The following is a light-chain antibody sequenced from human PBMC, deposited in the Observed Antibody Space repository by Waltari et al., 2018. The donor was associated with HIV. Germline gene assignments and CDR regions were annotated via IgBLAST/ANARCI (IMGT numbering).Light chain of an antibody. CDR3: STWDDSLKDVL. J-gene: IGLJ2*01. CDR2: RDN. V-gene: IGLV1-47*01. CDR1: SSNVGRNA. Sequence: QSALTQPPSASGTPGQSVTISCSGSSSNVGRNAVYWYQKFPGSAPQLVIYRDNQRPPGVSDRFSGSKSGAAASLAISGLRSEDEADFYCSTWDDSLKDVLFGGGTKLTVL.